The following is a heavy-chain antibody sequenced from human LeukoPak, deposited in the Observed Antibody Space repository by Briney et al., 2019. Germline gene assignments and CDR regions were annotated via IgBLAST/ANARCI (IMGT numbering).Heavy chain of an antibody. CDR1: GYSFTTYW. V-gene: IGHV5-51*01. D-gene: IGHD3-3*01. CDR3: ARVITIFGVVKGPFDI. Sequence: GESLKISCKGSGYSFTTYWIGWVRQMPGKGLDWMGIIYPGDSETRYRPSFQGKVTMSADKSISTAYLQWRSLKASDNAMYYCARVITIFGVVKGPFDIWGQGTLVIVSS. J-gene: IGHJ3*02. CDR2: IYPGDSET.